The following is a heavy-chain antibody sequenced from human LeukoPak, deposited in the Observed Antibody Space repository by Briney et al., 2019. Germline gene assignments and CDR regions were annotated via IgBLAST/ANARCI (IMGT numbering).Heavy chain of an antibody. CDR3: ARDRGNWNYASPFDY. Sequence: SVKVSCKASGGTCSSYAISWVRQAPGQGLEWMGGIIPIFGTANYAQKFQGRVTITADESTSTAYMELSSLRSEDTAVYYCARDRGNWNYASPFDYWGQGTLVTVSS. CDR2: IIPIFGTA. J-gene: IGHJ4*02. D-gene: IGHD1-7*01. V-gene: IGHV1-69*13. CDR1: GGTCSSYA.